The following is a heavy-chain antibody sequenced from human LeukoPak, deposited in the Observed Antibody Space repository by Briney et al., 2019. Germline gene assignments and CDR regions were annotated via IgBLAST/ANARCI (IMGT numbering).Heavy chain of an antibody. V-gene: IGHV3-21*01. CDR2: ISSSSSYI. CDR3: ARGMRSTLVGY. J-gene: IGHJ4*02. CDR1: GFTFSSYS. D-gene: IGHD2-8*01. Sequence: GGSLRLSCAASGFTFSSYSMNWVRQAPGKGLEWVSSISSSSSYIYYADSVKGRFNISRDNAKNSLYLQMNSLRAEDTAVYYCARGMRSTLVGYWGQGTLVTVSS.